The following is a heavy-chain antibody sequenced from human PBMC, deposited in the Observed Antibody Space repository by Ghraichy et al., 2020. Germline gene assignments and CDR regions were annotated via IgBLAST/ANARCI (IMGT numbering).Heavy chain of an antibody. V-gene: IGHV3-23*01. Sequence: GGSLRLSCAASGFNFGIFAMSRVRQAPGKGLEWVSGIIGAGGTYYADSVRGRFIISRDNSKNTIFLQLNSLRAEDTAIYYCAKDVTQDGLWDIDYWGQGTLVTVSS. CDR3: AKDVTQDGLWDIDY. CDR2: IIGAGGT. J-gene: IGHJ4*02. CDR1: GFNFGIFA. D-gene: IGHD3-16*01.